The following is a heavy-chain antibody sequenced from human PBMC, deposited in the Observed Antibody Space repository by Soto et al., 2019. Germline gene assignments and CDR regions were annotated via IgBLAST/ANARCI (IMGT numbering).Heavy chain of an antibody. Sequence: EVQLLESGGGLVQPGGSLRLSCAASGFTFSSYAMSWVRQAPGRGLEWVSAISGSGGSTYYADSVKGRFTISRDNSKNTLYLQMNSLRAEDTAVYYCAKGWEPRDAFDIWGQGTMVTVSS. CDR1: GFTFSSYA. CDR3: AKGWEPRDAFDI. D-gene: IGHD1-26*01. V-gene: IGHV3-23*01. CDR2: ISGSGGST. J-gene: IGHJ3*02.